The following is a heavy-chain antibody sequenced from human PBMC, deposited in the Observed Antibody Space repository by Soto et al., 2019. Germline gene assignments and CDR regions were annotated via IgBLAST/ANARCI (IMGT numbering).Heavy chain of an antibody. CDR3: ANDPGYSFDY. D-gene: IGHD5-12*01. CDR2: IYNSGST. CDR1: GCSIRSGDYY. V-gene: IGHV4-30-4*02. Sequence: SEILSLTCTVSGCSIRSGDYYWSWIRQPPGKGLKWIGYIYNSGSTYYNPSLKSRVTISVDTSKNQFSLQLNSVSSEDAAVYYCANDPGYSFDYWGQGTQVTVSS. J-gene: IGHJ4*02.